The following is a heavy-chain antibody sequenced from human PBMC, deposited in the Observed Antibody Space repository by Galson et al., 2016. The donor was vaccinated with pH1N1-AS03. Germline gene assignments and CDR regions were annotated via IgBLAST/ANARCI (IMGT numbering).Heavy chain of an antibody. CDR1: GGSINSRY. D-gene: IGHD3-3*01. CDR3: ARDPPLEIGWYFDL. V-gene: IGHV4-4*09. CDR2: IQTTGNT. J-gene: IGHJ2*01. Sequence: SETLSLTCTVSGGSINSRYWSWIRQPPGKGLEWIGYIQTTGNTKYNPSLKSRVTMSIDTSKNQFSLHLMSVTAADTALYYCARDPPLEIGWYFDLWGRGTLVTVSS.